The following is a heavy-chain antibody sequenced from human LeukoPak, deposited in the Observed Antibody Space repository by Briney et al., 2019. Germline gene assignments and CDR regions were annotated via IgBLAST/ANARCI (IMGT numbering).Heavy chain of an antibody. V-gene: IGHV4-34*01. Sequence: SETLSLTCAVYGGSFSNYYWSWIRQPPGKGLEWIGEINHSGSTNYNPSLKSRVTISADTSKNQFSLNLSSVTAADTAVYYCASRKLGNDYWGQGTLVTVSS. CDR1: GGSFSNYY. D-gene: IGHD7-27*01. CDR2: INHSGST. CDR3: ASRKLGNDY. J-gene: IGHJ4*02.